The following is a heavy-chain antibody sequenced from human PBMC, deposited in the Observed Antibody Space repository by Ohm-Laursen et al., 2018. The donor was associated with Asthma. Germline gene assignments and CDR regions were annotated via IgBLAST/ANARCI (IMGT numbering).Heavy chain of an antibody. Sequence: TQTLTLTCTFSGFSLSTSGVGVGWIRQPPGKALEWLALIYWDDDKRYSPSLKSRLTITKDTSKNQVVLTMTNMDPVDTATYYCAHSVYYYDSSSCTFDYWGQGTLVTVSS. CDR3: AHSVYYYDSSSCTFDY. CDR1: GFSLSTSGVG. CDR2: IYWDDDK. J-gene: IGHJ4*02. V-gene: IGHV2-5*02. D-gene: IGHD3-22*01.